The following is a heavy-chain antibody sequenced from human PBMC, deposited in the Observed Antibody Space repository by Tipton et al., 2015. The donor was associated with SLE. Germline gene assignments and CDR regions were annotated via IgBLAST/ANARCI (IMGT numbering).Heavy chain of an antibody. Sequence: GLVKPSQTLSLSCSVSGGSITNTIYYWGWIRQPPGKGLEWIGTIYYSGSTHSNPSLKSRVTISVDTSKNQFSLKLSSVTAADTAVYYCARLIGLVDLFWSGSFYFDYWGQGTLVTVSS. V-gene: IGHV4-39*07. J-gene: IGHJ4*02. D-gene: IGHD3-3*01. CDR2: IYYSGST. CDR1: GGSITNTIYY. CDR3: ARLIGLVDLFWSGSFYFDY.